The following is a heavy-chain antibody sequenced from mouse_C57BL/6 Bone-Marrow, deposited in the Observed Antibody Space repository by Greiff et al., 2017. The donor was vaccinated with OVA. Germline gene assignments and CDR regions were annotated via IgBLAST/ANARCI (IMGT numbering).Heavy chain of an antibody. J-gene: IGHJ4*01. Sequence: VQLQQPGAELVRPGSSVKLSCKASGYTFTSYWMDWVKQRPGQGLEWIGNIYPSDSETHYNQKFKDKATLTVDKSSSTAYMQLSSLTSEDSAVYYCAREGYYSNYGYAMDYWGQGTSVTVSS. CDR2: IYPSDSET. D-gene: IGHD2-5*01. CDR3: AREGYYSNYGYAMDY. CDR1: GYTFTSYW. V-gene: IGHV1-61*01.